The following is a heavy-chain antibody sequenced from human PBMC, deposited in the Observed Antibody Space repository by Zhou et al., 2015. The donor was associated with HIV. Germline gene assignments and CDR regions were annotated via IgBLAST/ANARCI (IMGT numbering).Heavy chain of an antibody. Sequence: QVQLVQSGAEVKKPGASVKVSCKASGYTFTSYYMHWVRQAPGQGLEWMGWINPHSGGTTYAQKFQGRVTMTGDASISTAYMELSGLRSDDTAVYSCARGHRGSLDLWGRGTLVTVSS. V-gene: IGHV1-2*02. J-gene: IGHJ2*01. CDR2: INPHSGGT. CDR3: ARGHRGSLDL. CDR1: GYTFTSYY.